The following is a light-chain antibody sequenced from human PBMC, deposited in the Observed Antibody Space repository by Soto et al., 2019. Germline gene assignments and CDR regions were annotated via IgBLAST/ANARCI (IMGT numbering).Light chain of an antibody. Sequence: IVLTQSPGTLSLSPGERATLSCRASQSVSNNYLAWYQQKPGEAPRLLIYGASNTATGIPDRFSGSGSGTDFTLTIRRLEPEDCAVYYCQQYGTSGTFGQGTQVDI. CDR3: QQYGTSGT. CDR2: GAS. V-gene: IGKV3-20*01. CDR1: QSVSNNY. J-gene: IGKJ1*01.